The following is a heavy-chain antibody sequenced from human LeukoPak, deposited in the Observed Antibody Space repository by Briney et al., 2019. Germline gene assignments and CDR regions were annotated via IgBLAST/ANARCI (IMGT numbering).Heavy chain of an antibody. CDR3: ASVNYGSGSYYSDY. J-gene: IGHJ4*02. CDR2: IWYDGSKK. Sequence: PGRSLRLSCAASGITFRNYGMHWVRQAPGKGLEWVAVIWYDGSKKYYADSVKGRFTISRDNSRNTLYLQMNSLRAEDTAVYYCASVNYGSGSYYSDYWGQGTPATVSS. CDR1: GITFRNYG. V-gene: IGHV3-33*03. D-gene: IGHD3-10*01.